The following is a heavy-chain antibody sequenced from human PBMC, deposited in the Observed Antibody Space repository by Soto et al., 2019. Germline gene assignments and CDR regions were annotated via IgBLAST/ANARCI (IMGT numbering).Heavy chain of an antibody. CDR3: ARATHYSDRRAPDY. CDR1: GGTFSSYA. Sequence: ASVKVSCKASGGTFSSYAISWVRQAPGQGLEWMGWISAYNGNTNYAQKLQGRVTMTTDTSTSTAYMELRSLRSDDTAVYYCARATHYSDRRAPDYWGQGTLVTVSS. D-gene: IGHD4-4*01. J-gene: IGHJ4*02. CDR2: ISAYNGNT. V-gene: IGHV1-18*01.